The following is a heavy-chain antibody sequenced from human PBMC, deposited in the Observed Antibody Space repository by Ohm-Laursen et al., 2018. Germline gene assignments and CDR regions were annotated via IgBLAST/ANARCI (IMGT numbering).Heavy chain of an antibody. CDR2: IYHSGST. V-gene: IGHV4-59*12. J-gene: IGHJ6*02. Sequence: TLSLTCTVSGGSINSYYWSWIRQPPGKGLEWIGYIYHSGSTTYNSSLKSRVTISVDKSPNRFSLKLSSVTAADTAVYYCARAMHNEYYGMDVWGRGTTVTVSS. CDR1: GGSINSYY. D-gene: IGHD2-2*01. CDR3: ARAMHNEYYGMDV.